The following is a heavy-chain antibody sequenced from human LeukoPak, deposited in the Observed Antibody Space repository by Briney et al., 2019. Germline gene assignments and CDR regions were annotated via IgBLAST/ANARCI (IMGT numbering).Heavy chain of an antibody. D-gene: IGHD2-2*01. CDR2: IIPIFGTA. Sequence: GSSVKVSCKASGGTFSSYAISWVRQAPGQGLEWMGGIIPIFGTANYAQKFQGRVTITADESTSTAYMELSSLRSEDTAVYYCARGPYCSSTSCYPPDYYGMDVWGKGTTVTVSS. V-gene: IGHV1-69*01. CDR3: ARGPYCSSTSCYPPDYYGMDV. CDR1: GGTFSSYA. J-gene: IGHJ6*04.